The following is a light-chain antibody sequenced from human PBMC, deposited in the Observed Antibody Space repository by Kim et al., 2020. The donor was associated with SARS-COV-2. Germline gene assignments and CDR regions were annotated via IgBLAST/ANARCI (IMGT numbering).Light chain of an antibody. CDR2: AAS. J-gene: IGKJ5*01. CDR3: QQYTDYPIT. CDR1: QDVSTW. Sequence: GDRGTITCRASQDVSTWVAWFQQKPGKAPQCLIYAASTLQSGVPSRFSGSGSGTHFTLTISSLQPEDFATYYCQQYTDYPITFGQGTRLEIK. V-gene: IGKV1D-16*01.